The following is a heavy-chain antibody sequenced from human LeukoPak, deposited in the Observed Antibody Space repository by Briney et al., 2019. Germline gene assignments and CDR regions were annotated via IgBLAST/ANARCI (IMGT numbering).Heavy chain of an antibody. CDR2: INSDGSST. V-gene: IGHV3-74*01. CDR3: ARVELNYYGMDV. Sequence: GGSLRLSCAASGFTFSSYWMHWVRQAPGKGLVWVSRINSDGSSTSYADSVKGRFTISRDNAKNTLYLQMNSLRAEDTAVYYCARVELNYYGMDVWGQGTTVTVSS. D-gene: IGHD3-10*01. J-gene: IGHJ6*02. CDR1: GFTFSSYW.